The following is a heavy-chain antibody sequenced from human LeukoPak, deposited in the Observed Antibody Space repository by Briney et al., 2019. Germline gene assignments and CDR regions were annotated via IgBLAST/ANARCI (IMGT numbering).Heavy chain of an antibody. CDR3: LTDATSYDSSGYYYLSYYFVY. V-gene: IGHV3-15*01. D-gene: IGHD3-22*01. J-gene: IGHJ4*02. Sequence: PGGSLRLSCGASGFTFRNAWMSGVRQAAGKGLEWFGRIKSKTDGGTTDYAAPVKGRFTISRDESKNTLYLQMNSLKTEDTAVFFFLTDATSYDSSGYYYLSYYFVYWRQGTLVTVSS. CDR1: GFTFRNAW. CDR2: IKSKTDGGTT.